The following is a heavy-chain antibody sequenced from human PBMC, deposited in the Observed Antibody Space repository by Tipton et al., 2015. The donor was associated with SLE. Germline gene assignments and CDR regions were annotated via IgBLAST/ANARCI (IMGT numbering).Heavy chain of an antibody. Sequence: TLSLTCSVSGDSISSGTYYWAWIRQPAGKGLEWIGRIYSDGTTNYNPLLKSRVTLSVDTSKNQFSLKLTSVTAADTAVYYCAAGDRDDYYGMDVWGQGTTVTVSS. J-gene: IGHJ6*02. D-gene: IGHD4-17*01. CDR1: GDSISSGTYY. CDR3: AAGDRDDYYGMDV. CDR2: IYSDGTT. V-gene: IGHV4-61*02.